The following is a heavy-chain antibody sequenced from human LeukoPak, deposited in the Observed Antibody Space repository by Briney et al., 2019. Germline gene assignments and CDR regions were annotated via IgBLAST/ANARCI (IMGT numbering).Heavy chain of an antibody. Sequence: PSETLSLTCAVYGGSFSGYYWSWIRQPPGKGLEWIGEINHSGSTNYNPSLKSRVTISVDTSKNQFSLKLSSVTAADTAVYYCASSYDSSGFSWFDPWGQGTLVTVSS. D-gene: IGHD3-22*01. CDR2: INHSGST. V-gene: IGHV4-34*01. CDR3: ASSYDSSGFSWFDP. CDR1: GGSFSGYY. J-gene: IGHJ5*02.